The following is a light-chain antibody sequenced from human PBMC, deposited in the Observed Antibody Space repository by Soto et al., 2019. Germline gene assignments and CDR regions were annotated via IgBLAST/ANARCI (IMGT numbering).Light chain of an antibody. V-gene: IGKV3D-7*01. CDR1: QSVSSSY. CDR2: GAS. J-gene: IGKJ1*01. Sequence: GERVPQSCRVSQSVSSSYLTWYQQKPGQAPRLLIYGASTRATSIPARFSGSGSGTDFTLTISSLQPEDFAVYYCQQDYNLPWTFGQGTKVDI. CDR3: QQDYNLPWT.